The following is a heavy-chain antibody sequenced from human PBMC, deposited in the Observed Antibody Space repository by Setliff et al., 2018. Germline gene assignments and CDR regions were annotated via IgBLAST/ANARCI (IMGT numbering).Heavy chain of an antibody. D-gene: IGHD2-15*01. J-gene: IGHJ4*02. CDR1: RGTFSTYF. Sequence: GASVKVSCKASRGTFSTYFISWVRQAPGQGPEWMGGIIPIFGTPHYAQKFQGRLTISTDVSASTVYMNLVSLTSDDTAVYSCARDGDYCTGGSCYSFDYWGPGTLVTVPQ. V-gene: IGHV1-69*05. CDR2: IIPIFGTP. CDR3: ARDGDYCTGGSCYSFDY.